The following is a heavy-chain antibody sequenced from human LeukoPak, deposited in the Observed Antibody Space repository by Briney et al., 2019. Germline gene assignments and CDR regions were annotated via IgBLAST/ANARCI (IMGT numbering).Heavy chain of an antibody. Sequence: SVKVSCKASGGTFSSYAISWVRQAPGQGLEWMGRIIPIFGTANYAQKFQGRVTITTDEFTSTAYMELSSLRSEDTAVYYCARDDCSGGSCYSDYWGQGTLVTVSS. CDR1: GGTFSSYA. CDR2: IIPIFGTA. J-gene: IGHJ4*02. V-gene: IGHV1-69*05. CDR3: ARDDCSGGSCYSDY. D-gene: IGHD2-15*01.